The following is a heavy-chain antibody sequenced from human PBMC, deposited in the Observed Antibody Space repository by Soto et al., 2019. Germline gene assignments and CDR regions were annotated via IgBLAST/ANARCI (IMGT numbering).Heavy chain of an antibody. Sequence: EVQLLESGGGLVQPGGSLRLSCAASGFTFSSYAMSWVRQAPGKGLEWVSGLSGSGGSTYYADSVKGRFNISRDNSKNTLYLEMNSLRADDTAVYYCAKGIQLWFGELLFDYWGQGTLVTVSS. CDR3: AKGIQLWFGELLFDY. D-gene: IGHD3-10*01. J-gene: IGHJ4*02. CDR2: LSGSGGST. CDR1: GFTFSSYA. V-gene: IGHV3-23*01.